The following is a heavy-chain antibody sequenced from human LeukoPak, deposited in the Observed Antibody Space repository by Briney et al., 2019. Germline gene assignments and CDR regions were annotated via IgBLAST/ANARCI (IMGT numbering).Heavy chain of an antibody. Sequence: PGGSLRLSCAASGFTFSSYWMHWVRQAPGKGLVWVSRINSDGSSTSYADSVKGRFTISRDNAKNTLYLQMNSLRAEDTAVYYCAKEFPSTSCYSFDYWGQGTLVTVSS. CDR1: GFTFSSYW. D-gene: IGHD2-2*01. CDR2: INSDGSST. CDR3: AKEFPSTSCYSFDY. J-gene: IGHJ4*02. V-gene: IGHV3-74*01.